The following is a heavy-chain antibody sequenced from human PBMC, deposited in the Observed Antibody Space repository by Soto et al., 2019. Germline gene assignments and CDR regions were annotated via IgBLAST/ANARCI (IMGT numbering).Heavy chain of an antibody. CDR1: GFTFDDYA. D-gene: IGHD6-13*01. CDR3: AKDTGPYIAAAGNQPNYYYYYMDV. Sequence: EVQLVESGGGLVQPGRSLRLSCAASGFTFDDYAMHWVRQAPGKGLEWVSGISWNSGSIGYADSVKGRFTISRDNAKNSLYLQMNSLRAEDAALYYCAKDTGPYIAAAGNQPNYYYYYMDVWGKGTTVTVSS. V-gene: IGHV3-9*01. CDR2: ISWNSGSI. J-gene: IGHJ6*03.